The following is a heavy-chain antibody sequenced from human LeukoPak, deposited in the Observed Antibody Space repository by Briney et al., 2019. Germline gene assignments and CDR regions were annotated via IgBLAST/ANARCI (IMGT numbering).Heavy chain of an antibody. Sequence: GGSLRLSCAASGFTFDDYAMHWVRQAPGKGLEWVSGISWNSGSIGYADSVKGRFTISRDNAKNSLYLQMTSLRAEDTALYYCAKAGTIRAPFFDYWGQGTLVTVSS. CDR2: ISWNSGSI. V-gene: IGHV3-9*01. D-gene: IGHD6-13*01. J-gene: IGHJ4*02. CDR3: AKAGTIRAPFFDY. CDR1: GFTFDDYA.